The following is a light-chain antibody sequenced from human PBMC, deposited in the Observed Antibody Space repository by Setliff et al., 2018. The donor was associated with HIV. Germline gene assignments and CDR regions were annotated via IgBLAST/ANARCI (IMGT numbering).Light chain of an antibody. CDR3: QVWDSSSDHPYV. CDR2: YDS. V-gene: IGLV3-21*04. CDR1: NIGSKS. J-gene: IGLJ1*01. Sequence: SYELTQPSSVSVAPGKTARITCRGNNIGSKSVHWYQQKPGQAPVLVIYYDSDRPSGIPERFSGSNSGNTATLTISRVEAGDEADYYCQVWDSSSDHPYVFGTGTKVTVL.